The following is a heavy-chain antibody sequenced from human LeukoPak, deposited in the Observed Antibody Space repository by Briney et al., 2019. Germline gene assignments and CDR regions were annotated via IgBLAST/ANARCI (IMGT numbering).Heavy chain of an antibody. D-gene: IGHD2-15*01. CDR3: ARDRMGFDY. V-gene: IGHV3-30*01. CDR1: GFTFSSYA. Sequence: GGSLRLSCAASGFTFSSYAMHWVRQAPGKGLEWVAVISYDGSNKYYADSVKGRFIISRDNSKNTLYLQMNSLRAEDTAVYYCARDRMGFDYWGQGTLVTVSS. J-gene: IGHJ4*02. CDR2: ISYDGSNK.